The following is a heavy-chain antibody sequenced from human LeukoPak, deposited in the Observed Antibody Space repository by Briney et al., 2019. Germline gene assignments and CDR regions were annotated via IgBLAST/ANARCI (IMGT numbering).Heavy chain of an antibody. Sequence: PSETLSLTCTVSGGSISSSSYYWGWIRQPPGKGLEWIGSIYYSGSTYYNPSLKSRVTISVDTSKTQFSLKLSSVTAADTAVYYCARDADYGDYREFDYWGQGTLVTVSS. CDR2: IYYSGST. J-gene: IGHJ4*02. V-gene: IGHV4-39*07. D-gene: IGHD4-17*01. CDR3: ARDADYGDYREFDY. CDR1: GGSISSSSYY.